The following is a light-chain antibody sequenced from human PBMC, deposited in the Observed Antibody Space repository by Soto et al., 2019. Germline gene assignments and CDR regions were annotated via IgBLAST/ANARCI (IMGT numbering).Light chain of an antibody. CDR3: QQSYSTLWT. CDR1: QSISSY. V-gene: IGKV1-39*01. J-gene: IGKJ1*01. Sequence: DIQMTQSPSSLSASVGDRVTITCRASQSISSYLNWYQQKPGQAPKLLIYAASSLQSGVPSRFRGSGSATDFTLTISLLHPKDFATYYCQQSYSTLWTFGQGTKVEIK. CDR2: AAS.